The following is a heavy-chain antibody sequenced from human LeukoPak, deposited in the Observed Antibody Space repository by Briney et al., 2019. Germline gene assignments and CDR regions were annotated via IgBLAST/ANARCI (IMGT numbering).Heavy chain of an antibody. Sequence: PGGSLRLSCAASGFTFSSYWMSWVRQAPGKGLEWVANIKQDGSEKYYVDSVKGRFTISRDNAKNSLYLQMNSLRAEDTAVCYCARERGGYYFDYWGQGTLVTVSS. CDR1: GFTFSSYW. D-gene: IGHD3-16*01. V-gene: IGHV3-7*03. CDR3: ARERGGYYFDY. J-gene: IGHJ4*02. CDR2: IKQDGSEK.